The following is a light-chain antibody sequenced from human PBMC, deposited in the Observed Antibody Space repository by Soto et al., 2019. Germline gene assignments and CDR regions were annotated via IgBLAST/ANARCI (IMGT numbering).Light chain of an antibody. CDR2: GAA. CDR1: ENVYINS. V-gene: IGKV3-20*01. J-gene: IGKJ3*01. Sequence: EIVLTQSPGTLSLSPGEGATLSCRASENVYINSLAWYQQKPGQPPRLLLYGAATRASAVPDRFSGSGSGADFTLTITGLEPEDFAVYYCQQYGTSPLTFGPGTSVD. CDR3: QQYGTSPLT.